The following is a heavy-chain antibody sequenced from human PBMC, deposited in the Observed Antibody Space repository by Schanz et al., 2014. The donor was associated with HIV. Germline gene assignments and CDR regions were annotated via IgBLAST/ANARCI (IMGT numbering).Heavy chain of an antibody. CDR3: EKDLLSRYCSGGSCYSSY. V-gene: IGHV3-23*04. Sequence: VQLVESGGGLVKPGGSLRLSCAASGFTLSDYYVSWIRQAPGKGLEWVSAISGSGDITYYADSVKGRFTISRDNSKNTVYLQMDSLRAEDTAVYYCEKDLLSRYCSGGSCYSSYWGQGTLVTVSS. CDR2: ISGSGDIT. J-gene: IGHJ4*02. CDR1: GFTLSDYY. D-gene: IGHD2-15*01.